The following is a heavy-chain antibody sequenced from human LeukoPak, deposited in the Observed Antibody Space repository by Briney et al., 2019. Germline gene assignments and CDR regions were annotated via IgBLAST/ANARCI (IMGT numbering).Heavy chain of an antibody. V-gene: IGHV3-15*01. D-gene: IGHD2-15*01. CDR1: GFTFSNAG. Sequence: GGSLRLSCAASGFTFSNAGMSWVRQAPGKGLEGVGRIKSKTDGGTTDYAAPGKGRFTVSRDDSQNTLYLPTNSLKTEDTAVYYCTTVVVVVAEDPDYWGQGTLVTVSS. CDR3: TTVVVVVAEDPDY. J-gene: IGHJ4*02. CDR2: IKSKTDGGTT.